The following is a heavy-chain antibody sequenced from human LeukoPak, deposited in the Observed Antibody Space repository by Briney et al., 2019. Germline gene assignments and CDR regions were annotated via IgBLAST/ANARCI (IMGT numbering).Heavy chain of an antibody. J-gene: IGHJ5*02. CDR2: IYYSGST. D-gene: IGHD6-13*01. CDR1: GGSISSYY. Sequence: SETLSLTCSVSGGSISSYYWSWIRQPPGKGLEWIGYIYYSGSTNYSPSLKSRVTISVDTSKNQFSLKLSSVTAADTAVYYCARTRIAAASWFDPWGQGTLVTVSS. CDR3: ARTRIAAASWFDP. V-gene: IGHV4-59*12.